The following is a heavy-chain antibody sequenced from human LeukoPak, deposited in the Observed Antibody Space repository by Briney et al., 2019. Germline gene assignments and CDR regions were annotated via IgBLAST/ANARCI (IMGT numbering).Heavy chain of an antibody. J-gene: IGHJ4*02. CDR3: ARGWYNSGYYCDY. V-gene: IGHV3-30*03. CDR2: IAYDGSHK. CDR1: GFIFSTYG. Sequence: GGSLRLSCAASGFIFSTYGLHWVRQAPGKGLEWVAVIAYDGSHKYYADSVKGRFTISRDNSKNTLYLQMNSLRAEDTAVYYCARGWYNSGYYCDYWGQGTLVTVSS. D-gene: IGHD6-19*01.